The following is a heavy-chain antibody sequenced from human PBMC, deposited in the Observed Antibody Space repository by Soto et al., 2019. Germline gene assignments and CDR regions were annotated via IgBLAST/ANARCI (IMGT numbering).Heavy chain of an antibody. Sequence: PGGSLRLSCAASGLTFSYYTVHWVRRAPGKGLEWVSSISGIRDYIRYADSVKGRFTISRDNAKTSLYLQMNSLTAEDTAVYYCAREGVHNYNEYYFDYWGQGTLVTVSS. CDR2: ISGIRDYI. CDR3: AREGVHNYNEYYFDY. CDR1: GLTFSYYT. J-gene: IGHJ4*02. V-gene: IGHV3-21*06. D-gene: IGHD3-22*01.